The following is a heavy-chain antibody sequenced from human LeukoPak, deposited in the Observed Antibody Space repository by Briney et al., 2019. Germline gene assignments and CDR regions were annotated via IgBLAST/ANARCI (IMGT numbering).Heavy chain of an antibody. CDR2: VSPSGST. CDR1: GGSISTFH. V-gene: IGHV4-4*07. Sequence: SETLSLTCTVSGGSISTFHWHWIRQSAGKGLEWIGRVSPSGSTVYDPSLKSRVIISVDTSKNQFSLKLSSVTAADTALYFCARDERNSGYPDSWGQGTLVSVSS. CDR3: ARDERNSGYPDS. D-gene: IGHD5-12*01. J-gene: IGHJ4*02.